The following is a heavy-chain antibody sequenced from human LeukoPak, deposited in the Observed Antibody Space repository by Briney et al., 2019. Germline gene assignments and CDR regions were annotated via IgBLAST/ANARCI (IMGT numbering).Heavy chain of an antibody. CDR3: ARDSSTVTFDY. D-gene: IGHD4-17*01. V-gene: IGHV3-48*04. CDR1: GLTLSSYS. Sequence: GGSLRLSCAASGLTLSSYSMSWVRQAPGKGLEWISYISTSSSTYYADSVKGRFTISRDNAKDSLYLQMNSLRAEDTAVYYCARDSSTVTFDYWGQGTLVTVSS. CDR2: ISTSSST. J-gene: IGHJ4*02.